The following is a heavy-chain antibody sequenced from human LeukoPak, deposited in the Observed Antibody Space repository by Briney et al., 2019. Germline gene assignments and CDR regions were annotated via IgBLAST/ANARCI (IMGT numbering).Heavy chain of an antibody. D-gene: IGHD2-15*01. CDR3: VRGNCSGAVCVYFDP. Sequence: PSETLSLTCTVSGASISPYHWSWIRQPPGKGLEWIGYIFYSGSTSYNPSLRSRVTILQDTSKNQVSLKLSSLTAADTAVCYCVRGNCSGAVCVYFDPWGQGTLVTVSS. CDR1: GASISPYH. CDR2: IFYSGST. J-gene: IGHJ5*02. V-gene: IGHV4-59*01.